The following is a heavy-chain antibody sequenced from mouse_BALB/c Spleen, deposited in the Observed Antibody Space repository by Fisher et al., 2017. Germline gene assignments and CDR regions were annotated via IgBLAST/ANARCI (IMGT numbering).Heavy chain of an antibody. CDR3: ARSLRLNYAMDY. Sequence: RFTISRDNAKNNLYLQMSSLRSEDTALYYCARSLRLNYAMDYWGRGTSVTVSS. J-gene: IGHJ4*01. V-gene: IGHV5-9*03. D-gene: IGHD2-4*01.